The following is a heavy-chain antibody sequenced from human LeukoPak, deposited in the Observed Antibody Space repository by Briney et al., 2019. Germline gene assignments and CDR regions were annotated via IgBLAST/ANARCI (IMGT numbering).Heavy chain of an antibody. V-gene: IGHV4-34*01. CDR3: ARAPTYYDFWSALSAYYGMDV. J-gene: IGHJ6*02. CDR2: INHSGST. Sequence: SETLSLTCAVYGGSFSGYYWSWIRQPPGKGLEWNGEINHSGSTNYNPSLKSRVTISVDTSKNQFSLKLSSVTAADTAVYYCARAPTYYDFWSALSAYYGMDVWGQGTTVTVSS. CDR1: GGSFSGYY. D-gene: IGHD3-3*01.